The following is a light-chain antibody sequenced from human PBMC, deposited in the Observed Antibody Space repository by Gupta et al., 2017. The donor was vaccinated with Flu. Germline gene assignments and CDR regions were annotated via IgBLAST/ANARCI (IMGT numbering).Light chain of an antibody. V-gene: IGKV4-1*01. CDR3: QPQYKAPLT. CDR1: QSLFYMPNDTGY. Sequence: CKCSQSLFYMPNDTGYLAWSQHKPVQHPELLFYCASSRKSGVPDRFTASGSWTDFTLTINTLQSEDVAVYHCQPQYKAPLTCGGGTKVEIK. J-gene: IGKJ4*01. CDR2: CAS.